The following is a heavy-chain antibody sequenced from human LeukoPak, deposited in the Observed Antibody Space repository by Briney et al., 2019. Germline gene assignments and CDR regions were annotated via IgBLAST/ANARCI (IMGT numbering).Heavy chain of an antibody. J-gene: IGHJ4*02. D-gene: IGHD4-17*01. Sequence: SETLSLTCTASGGSISSYYWSWIRQPPGKGLEWIGYIYTSGSTNYNPSLKSRVTISVDTSKNQFSLKLSSETAADTAVYYCARHVYGKGDFDYWGQGTLVTVSS. CDR2: IYTSGST. V-gene: IGHV4-4*09. CDR3: ARHVYGKGDFDY. CDR1: GGSISSYY.